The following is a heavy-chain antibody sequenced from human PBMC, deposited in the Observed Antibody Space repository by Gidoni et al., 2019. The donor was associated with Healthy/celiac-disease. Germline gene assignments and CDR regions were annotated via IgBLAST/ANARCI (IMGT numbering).Heavy chain of an antibody. V-gene: IGHV3-15*01. CDR3: TTDPVGCGGDCPDY. J-gene: IGHJ4*02. CDR2: IKSKTDGGTT. D-gene: IGHD2-21*02. Sequence: ESGGGLVKPGGSLRLSCAASGFTFSNAWMSWVRQAPGKGLEWVGRIKSKTDGGTTDYAAPVKGRFTISRDDSKNTLYLQMNSLKTEDTAVYYCTTDPVGCGGDCPDYWGQGTLVTVSS. CDR1: GFTFSNAW.